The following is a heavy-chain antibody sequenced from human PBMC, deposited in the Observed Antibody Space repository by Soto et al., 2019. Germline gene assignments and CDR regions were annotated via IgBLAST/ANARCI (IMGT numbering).Heavy chain of an antibody. D-gene: IGHD5-18*01. J-gene: IGHJ4*02. V-gene: IGHV3-74*01. CDR3: AKREGNTYGLFH. CDR2: IKTDGSST. CDR1: GFSFSSYW. Sequence: EVQLVESGGGLVQPGGSLRLSCAASGFSFSSYWIHWVRQAPGKGLVWVSRIKTDGSSTDYADSVKGRFTISRDNAKNTLYLQMNSLSGEDTAVYYCAKREGNTYGLFHWGQGTLVTVSS.